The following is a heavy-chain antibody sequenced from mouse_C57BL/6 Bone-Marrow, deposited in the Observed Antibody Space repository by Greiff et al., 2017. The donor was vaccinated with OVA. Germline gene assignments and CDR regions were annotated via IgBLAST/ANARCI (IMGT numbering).Heavy chain of an antibody. CDR3: TTYDYLAWFAY. J-gene: IGHJ3*01. Sequence: EVQLQQSGAELVRPGASVKLSCTASGFNIKDAYMHWVKQRPEQGLEWIGWIDPENGDTESASKFQGKATITADTSSNTAYLQLSSLTSEDTAVYYCTTYDYLAWFAYWGQGTLVTVSA. D-gene: IGHD2-4*01. CDR1: GFNIKDAY. CDR2: IDPENGDT. V-gene: IGHV14-4*01.